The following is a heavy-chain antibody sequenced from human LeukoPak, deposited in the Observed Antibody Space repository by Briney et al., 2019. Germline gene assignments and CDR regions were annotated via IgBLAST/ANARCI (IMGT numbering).Heavy chain of an antibody. CDR2: ISWSSGGI. Sequence: GGSLRLSCAASGFTFDDYAMHWVRQAPGKGLEWVSGISWSSGGIGYADSVKGRFTISRDNAKNSLYLQMNSLRAEDTALYYCTKSPYYDSSGYFDYWGQGTLVTVSS. D-gene: IGHD3-22*01. CDR1: GFTFDDYA. V-gene: IGHV3-9*01. CDR3: TKSPYYDSSGYFDY. J-gene: IGHJ4*02.